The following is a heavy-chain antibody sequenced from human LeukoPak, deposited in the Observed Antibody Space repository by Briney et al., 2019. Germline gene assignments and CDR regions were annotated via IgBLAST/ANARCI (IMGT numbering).Heavy chain of an antibody. V-gene: IGHV4-4*07. Sequence: SETLSLTCTVSGGSISSYYWSWIRQPAGKGLEWIGRIYTSGSTNYNPSLKSRVTMSVDTSKNQFSLKLSSVTAADTAVYYCARDWGLEPAVGFDWPQGNWFDPWGQGTLVTVSS. CDR2: IYTSGST. CDR3: ARDWGLEPAVGFDWPQGNWFDP. J-gene: IGHJ5*02. D-gene: IGHD3-9*01. CDR1: GGSISSYY.